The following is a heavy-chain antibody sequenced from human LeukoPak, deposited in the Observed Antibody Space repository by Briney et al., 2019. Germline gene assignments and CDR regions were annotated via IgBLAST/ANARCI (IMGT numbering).Heavy chain of an antibody. D-gene: IGHD6-19*01. CDR2: ISSSSSYI. J-gene: IGHJ3*02. CDR1: GFTFSSYS. V-gene: IGHV3-21*01. Sequence: GGSLRLSCAASGFTFSSYSMNWVRQAPGKGLEWVSSISSSSSYIYHADSVKGRFTISRDNAKNSLYLQMNSLRAEDTAVYYCARDIAVAGTRVAAFDIWGQGTMVTVSS. CDR3: ARDIAVAGTRVAAFDI.